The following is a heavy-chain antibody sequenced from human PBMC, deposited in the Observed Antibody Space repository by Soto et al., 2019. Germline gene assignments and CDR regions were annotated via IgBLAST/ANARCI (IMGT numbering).Heavy chain of an antibody. CDR2: IYYSGST. D-gene: IGHD6-19*01. CDR1: GGSISSYY. V-gene: IGHV4-59*01. J-gene: IGHJ6*02. CDR3: ARVTDLGIAVPGGMDV. Sequence: SETLSLTCTVSGGSISSYYWSWIRQPPGKGLEWIGYIYYSGSTNYNPSLKSRVTISVDTSKNQFSLKLSSVTAADTAVYYCARVTDLGIAVPGGMDVWGQGTTVTVSS.